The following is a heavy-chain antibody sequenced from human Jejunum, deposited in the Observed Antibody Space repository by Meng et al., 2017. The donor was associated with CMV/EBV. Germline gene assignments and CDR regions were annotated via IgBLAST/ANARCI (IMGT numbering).Heavy chain of an antibody. CDR1: GGSISSGNHH. V-gene: IGHV4-31*03. Sequence: CTASGGSISSGNHHWSWIRQHPGKGLEWIASIYNSGTTYYSPSLKSRVTMSVDSSKNQFFLNMNSVTAADTAVYYCATYYEGRGGQGPWGQGTLVTVSS. D-gene: IGHD3-22*01. CDR2: IYNSGTT. CDR3: ATYYEGRGGQGP. J-gene: IGHJ5*02.